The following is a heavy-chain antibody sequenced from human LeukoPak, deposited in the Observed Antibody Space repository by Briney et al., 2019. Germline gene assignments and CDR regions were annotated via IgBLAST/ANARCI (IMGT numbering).Heavy chain of an antibody. V-gene: IGHV3-74*01. CDR3: LTIVETTFDAFDI. CDR1: GFTVSTNY. D-gene: IGHD2/OR15-2a*01. J-gene: IGHJ3*02. Sequence: GGSLRLSCAASGFTVSTNYMTWVRQAPGKGLVWVSRINPDDKSASYADSVKGRFTIARDDARKTLYLQMNSLRAEDTAVYYCLTIVETTFDAFDIWGQGTMVTVSS. CDR2: INPDDKSA.